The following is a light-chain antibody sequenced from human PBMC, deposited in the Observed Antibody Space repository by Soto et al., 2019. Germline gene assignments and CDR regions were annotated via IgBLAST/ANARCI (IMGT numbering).Light chain of an antibody. J-gene: IGLJ3*02. CDR2: EVS. V-gene: IGLV2-14*01. CDR3: SSYTSTSTRV. Sequence: QSALTQPASVSGSPGQSITISCTGTSSDVGGYNYVSWYQHYPGKAPKLIIYEVSNRPSGVSDRFSVSKSGNTASLTISGLRAEDEGDYYCSSYTSTSTRVFGGGTKVTVL. CDR1: SSDVGGYNY.